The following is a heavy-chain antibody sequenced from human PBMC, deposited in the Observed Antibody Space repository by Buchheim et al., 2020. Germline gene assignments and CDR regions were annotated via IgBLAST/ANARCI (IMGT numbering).Heavy chain of an antibody. CDR3: ARLTYYYDSSGHFDY. D-gene: IGHD3-22*01. V-gene: IGHV4-59*01. Sequence: QVQLQESGPGLVKPSETLSLTCSVSGGSISFYYWSWIRQPPGKGLEWIGYIYYRGSTNHNPSLKSRVTISVDTSKNPFSLRLSSVTAADTAVYYCARLTYYYDSSGHFDYWGQGTL. J-gene: IGHJ4*02. CDR1: GGSISFYY. CDR2: IYYRGST.